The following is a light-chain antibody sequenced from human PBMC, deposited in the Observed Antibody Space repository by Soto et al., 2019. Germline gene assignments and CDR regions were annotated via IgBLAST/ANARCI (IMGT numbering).Light chain of an antibody. J-gene: IGLJ1*01. CDR2: DVS. CDR3: SSYTRSTTYV. CDR1: SSDVGGKNY. V-gene: IGLV2-14*01. Sequence: QSVLAQPASVSASPGQSIAISCTGSSSDVGGKNYVSWYQQHPGKAPKLMIYDVSIRSSGFFNRFFGSKSGNTASLTFFGLQAEDEADYYCSSYTRSTTYVFGAGTKVTVL.